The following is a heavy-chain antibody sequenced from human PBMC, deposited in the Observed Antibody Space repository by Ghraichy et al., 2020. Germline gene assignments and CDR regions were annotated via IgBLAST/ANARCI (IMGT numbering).Heavy chain of an antibody. CDR3: ARTILLRYFDWFYFDY. J-gene: IGHJ4*02. V-gene: IGHV3-48*01. CDR1: GFTFSSYS. D-gene: IGHD3-9*01. Sequence: GALRLSCAASGFTFSSYSMNWVRQAPGKGLEWVSYISSSSSTIYYADSVKGRFTISRDNAKNSLYLQMNSLRAEDTAVYYCARTILLRYFDWFYFDYWGQLSLVTVSS. CDR2: ISSSSSTI.